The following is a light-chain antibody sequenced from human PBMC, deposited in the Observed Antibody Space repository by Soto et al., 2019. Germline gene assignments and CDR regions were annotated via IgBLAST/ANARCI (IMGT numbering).Light chain of an antibody. CDR1: QSVSNNF. J-gene: IGKJ1*01. Sequence: EIVLTQSPGTLSLSPGERATLFCRASQSVSNNFLAWYRQKPGQAPRLLIYGASFRATGIPDRFSGSGSGTDFTLTISRLEPEDFAVYYCQQYGSSPRTFGQGTKVELK. CDR2: GAS. CDR3: QQYGSSPRT. V-gene: IGKV3-20*01.